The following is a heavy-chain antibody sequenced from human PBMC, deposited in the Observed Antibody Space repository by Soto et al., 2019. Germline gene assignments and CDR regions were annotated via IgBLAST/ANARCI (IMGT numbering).Heavy chain of an antibody. CDR3: VRGRYGDY. CDR2: ISAHNGNT. D-gene: IGHD1-1*01. J-gene: IGHJ4*02. Sequence: QVHLVQSGAEVKKPGASVKVACKGCGYDFTAYGITWVRLAPGQGLEWMAWISAHNGNTDYAQKLQGRVTVTRDTSTSTAYMELRSLRSDDTAVYYCVRGRYGDYWGQGALVTVSS. CDR1: GYDFTAYG. V-gene: IGHV1-18*01.